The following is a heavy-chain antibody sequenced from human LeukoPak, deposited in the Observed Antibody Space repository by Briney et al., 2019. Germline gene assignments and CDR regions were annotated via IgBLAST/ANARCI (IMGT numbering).Heavy chain of an antibody. D-gene: IGHD5-24*01. Sequence: GGSLRLSCAASGFTFDDYAMHWVRQAPGKGLEWVSGISWNSGSIGYADSVKGRFTISRDNAKNSLYLQMNSLRAEDTALYYCAKDLMAVYYYGMDVWGQGTTVTVSS. CDR3: AKDLMAVYYYGMDV. CDR2: ISWNSGSI. V-gene: IGHV3-9*01. J-gene: IGHJ6*02. CDR1: GFTFDDYA.